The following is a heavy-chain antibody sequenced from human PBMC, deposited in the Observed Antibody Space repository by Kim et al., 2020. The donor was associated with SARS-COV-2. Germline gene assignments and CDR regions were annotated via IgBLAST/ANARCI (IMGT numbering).Heavy chain of an antibody. CDR3: ARNGGYSGTLDY. V-gene: IGHV1-3*01. D-gene: IGHD1-26*01. J-gene: IGHJ4*02. Sequence: KYSQKVQGRVTITRETSASTAYMELSSLRSEDTAVYYCARNGGYSGTLDYWGQGTLVTVSS.